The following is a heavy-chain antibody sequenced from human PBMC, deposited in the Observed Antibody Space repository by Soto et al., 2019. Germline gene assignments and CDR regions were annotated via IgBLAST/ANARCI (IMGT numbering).Heavy chain of an antibody. V-gene: IGHV1-69*13. J-gene: IGHJ6*02. CDR2: IIPIFGTA. CDR1: GGTFSSYA. D-gene: IGHD3-3*01. CDR3: ATIGLPLRLLEWYPDYYYYYGMDV. Sequence: SVKVSCKASGGTFSSYAISWVRQAPGQGLEWMGGIIPIFGTANYAQKFQGRVTITADESTSTAYMELSSLRSEDTAVYYCATIGLPLRLLEWYPDYYYYYGMDVWGQGTTVTVSS.